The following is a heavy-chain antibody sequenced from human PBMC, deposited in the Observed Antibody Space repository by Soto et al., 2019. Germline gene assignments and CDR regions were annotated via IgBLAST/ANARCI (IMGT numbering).Heavy chain of an antibody. CDR2: ISSSSSYI. CDR3: ARDDMSYDFWSGYSPTNYYYYYMDV. Sequence: GGSLRLSCAASGFTFSSYSMNWVRQAPGKGLEWVSSISSSSSYIYYADSVKGRFTISRDNAKNSLYLQMNSLRAEDTAVYYCARDDMSYDFWSGYSPTNYYYYYMDVWGKGTTVTVSS. CDR1: GFTFSSYS. V-gene: IGHV3-21*01. J-gene: IGHJ6*03. D-gene: IGHD3-3*01.